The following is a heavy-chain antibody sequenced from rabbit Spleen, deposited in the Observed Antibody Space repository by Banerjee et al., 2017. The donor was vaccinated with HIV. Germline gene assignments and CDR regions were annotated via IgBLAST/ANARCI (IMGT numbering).Heavy chain of an antibody. D-gene: IGHD6-1*01. CDR2: MYTGNGKN. Sequence: QSLQESGGGLVKPEGSLTLICTASGFSFSSGYDMCWVRQAPGKGLEWIGCMYTGNGKNYYASWAKGRFTISKTSSTTVTLQMTSLTAADTATYFCARDSGTYDYIDVYFNLWGPGTLVTVS. J-gene: IGHJ4*01. CDR3: ARDSGTYDYIDVYFNL. CDR1: GFSFSSGYD. V-gene: IGHV1S40*01.